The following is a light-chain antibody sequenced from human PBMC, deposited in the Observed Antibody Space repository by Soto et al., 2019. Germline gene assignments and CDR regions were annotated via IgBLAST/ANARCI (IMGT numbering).Light chain of an antibody. CDR2: DAS. J-gene: IGKJ4*01. V-gene: IGKV3-11*01. Sequence: EIVLTQSPVTLSLSPGERATLSCRASQSVTTFLAWYQQKPGQAPRLLIYDASKRATGIPARFSGSGSGTDFTLIISSLETEDFALYYCQQRTDWPLTFGGGTKVEIK. CDR3: QQRTDWPLT. CDR1: QSVTTF.